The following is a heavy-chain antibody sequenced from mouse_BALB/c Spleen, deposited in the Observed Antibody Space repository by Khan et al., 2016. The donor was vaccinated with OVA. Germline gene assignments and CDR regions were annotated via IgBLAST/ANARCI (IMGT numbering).Heavy chain of an antibody. V-gene: IGHV1-77*01. D-gene: IGHD1-2*01. J-gene: IGHJ3*01. Sequence: QVQLQQSGAELARPGASVKLSCKASGYTFTDYYINWVKQRTGQGLEWIGEISPGSGDTYYNEKFKGKATLTADKSSNTAYMQLSSPTSEASAFYFCARRNYFGYTFAYSGQGTLVTVSA. CDR3: ARRNYFGYTFAY. CDR2: ISPGSGDT. CDR1: GYTFTDYY.